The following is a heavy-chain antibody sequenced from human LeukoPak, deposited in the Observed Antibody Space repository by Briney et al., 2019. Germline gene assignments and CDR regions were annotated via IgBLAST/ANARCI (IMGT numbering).Heavy chain of an antibody. CDR2: INTNTGNP. J-gene: IGHJ4*02. CDR3: ARDTYCSGGRCYSRVGY. Sequence: ASEKVSCKASGYTFTNYPMNWVRQAPGQGLEWMGWINTNTGNPTYAQGFTERFVFSWDTSVNTAYLQINSLKPEDTAVYFCARDTYCSGGRCYSRVGYWGQGTVVTVSS. D-gene: IGHD2-15*01. CDR1: GYTFTNYP. V-gene: IGHV7-4-1*02.